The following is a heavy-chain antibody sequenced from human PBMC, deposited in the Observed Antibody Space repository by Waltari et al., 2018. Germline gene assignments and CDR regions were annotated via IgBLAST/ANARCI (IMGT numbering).Heavy chain of an antibody. D-gene: IGHD2-2*01. V-gene: IGHV3-7*01. CDR2: INYDGSQK. Sequence: EVQLVESGGGLVQPGGSLRLPCGPSGFTFSRYWMSWVRQTPGKGLEWVANINYDGSQKYFVDSVKGRFTISRDNAKNAVYLQMNSLRVEDTAVYYCAKSRGFEYWGQGTLITVSS. CDR1: GFTFSRYW. CDR3: AKSRGFEY. J-gene: IGHJ4*02.